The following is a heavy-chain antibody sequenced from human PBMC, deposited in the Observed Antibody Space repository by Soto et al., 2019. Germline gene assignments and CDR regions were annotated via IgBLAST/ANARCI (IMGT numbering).Heavy chain of an antibody. J-gene: IGHJ4*02. CDR1: GFTFSSYG. V-gene: IGHV3-30*18. CDR2: ISYDGSNK. Sequence: QVQLVESGGGVVQPGRSLRLSCAASGFTFSSYGMHWVRQAPGKGLEWVAVISYDGSNKYYADSVKGRFTISRDNSKNTLYLQMNSLRAEDTAVYYCAKDPLNWGQGTLVTVSS. CDR3: AKDPLN.